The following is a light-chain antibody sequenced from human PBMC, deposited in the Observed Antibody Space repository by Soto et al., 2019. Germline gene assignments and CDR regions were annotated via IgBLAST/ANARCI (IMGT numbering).Light chain of an antibody. CDR1: QTVDNNF. J-gene: IGKJ1*01. CDR3: QHYGNSPSRT. Sequence: EVVLTQSPGTLSLSPGEKATLSCRASQTVDNNFLAWFQQKPGQAPRLLIYGASSTATGIPDRFSGSGSGTDFTLTINRLEPEDIAVYYCQHYGNSPSRTFGQGTKVEIK. V-gene: IGKV3-20*01. CDR2: GAS.